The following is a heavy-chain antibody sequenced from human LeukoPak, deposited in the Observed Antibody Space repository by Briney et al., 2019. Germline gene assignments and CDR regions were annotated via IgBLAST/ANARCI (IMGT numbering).Heavy chain of an antibody. Sequence: GRSLRLSCTVSKFTFSNYGMQWVRQAPGKGLEWVAVISSDGGTKYYADSVKGRFTLPRDNSRNTLDLQMNSLGPEDTAVYYCAKEYDSGGYGAYFDYWGQGTLVTVSS. J-gene: IGHJ4*02. CDR2: ISSDGGTK. V-gene: IGHV3-30*18. D-gene: IGHD3-10*01. CDR3: AKEYDSGGYGAYFDY. CDR1: KFTFSNYG.